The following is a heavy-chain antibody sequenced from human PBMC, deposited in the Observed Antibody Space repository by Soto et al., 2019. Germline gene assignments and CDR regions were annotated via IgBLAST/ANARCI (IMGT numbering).Heavy chain of an antibody. Sequence: GASVKVSCKASGYTFTSYGISWVRQAPGQGLEWMGWISAYNGNTNYAQKLQGRVTMTTDTSTSTAYMELRSLRSDDTAVYYCAREGLHSSPLNYGYAFDIWGQGTMVTVSS. V-gene: IGHV1-18*04. D-gene: IGHD3-10*01. J-gene: IGHJ3*02. CDR2: ISAYNGNT. CDR1: GYTFTSYG. CDR3: AREGLHSSPLNYGYAFDI.